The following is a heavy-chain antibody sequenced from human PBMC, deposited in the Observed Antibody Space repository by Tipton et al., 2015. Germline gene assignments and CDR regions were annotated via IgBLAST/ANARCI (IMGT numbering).Heavy chain of an antibody. Sequence: QSGPEVKKPGSSVKVSCKASGGTFSSYAISWVRQAPGQGLEWMGGIIPIFHTANYAQKFHGRVTITADESTSTAYMGLSSLRSEDTAVYYCARVFSVTTPFDPWGQGTLVTVSS. CDR2: IIPIFHTA. D-gene: IGHD4-17*01. V-gene: IGHV1-69*01. J-gene: IGHJ5*01. CDR1: GGTFSSYA. CDR3: ARVFSVTTPFDP.